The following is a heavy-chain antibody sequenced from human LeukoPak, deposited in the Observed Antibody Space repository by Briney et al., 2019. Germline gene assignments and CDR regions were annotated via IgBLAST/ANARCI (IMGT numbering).Heavy chain of an antibody. J-gene: IGHJ4*02. CDR1: GFTFSSYG. V-gene: IGHV3-23*01. CDR2: ISGSGGST. D-gene: IGHD3-22*01. Sequence: GGSLRLSCAASGFTFSSYGVSWVRQAPGKGLEWVSAISGSGGSTYYADSVKGRFTISRDNSKNTLYLQMNSLRAEDTAVYYCAKDRGGKYYYDSSGYSDYWGQGTLVTVSS. CDR3: AKDRGGKYYYDSSGYSDY.